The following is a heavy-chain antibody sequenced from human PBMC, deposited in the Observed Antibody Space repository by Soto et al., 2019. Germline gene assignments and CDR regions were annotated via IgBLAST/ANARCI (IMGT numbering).Heavy chain of an antibody. V-gene: IGHV4-30-4*01. CDR2: IFANGHT. D-gene: IGHD6-13*01. CDR1: GFSISTGYYY. CDR3: VASLAASGLNWLDP. J-gene: IGHJ5*02. Sequence: PSETLSLTWTVSGFSISTGYYYWSWPRQPPGKGLEWIGFIFANGHTDYNPSLKSRVTMSVDASKNQFSLRLTSMTAADTAVYYCVASLAASGLNWLDPWGRGTLVTVSS.